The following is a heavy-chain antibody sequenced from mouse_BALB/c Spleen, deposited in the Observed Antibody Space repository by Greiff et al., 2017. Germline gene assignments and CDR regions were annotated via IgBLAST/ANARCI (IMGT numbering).Heavy chain of an antibody. D-gene: IGHD4-1*01. J-gene: IGHJ4*01. CDR1: GFTFSSFG. Sequence: EVKLVESGGGLVQPGGSRKLSCAASGFTFSSFGMHWVRQAPEKGLEWVAYISSGSSTIYYADTVKGRFTISRDNPKNTLFLQMTSLRSEDTAMYYCARSGTSYAMDYWGQGTSVTVSS. CDR3: ARSGTSYAMDY. CDR2: ISSGSSTI. V-gene: IGHV5-17*02.